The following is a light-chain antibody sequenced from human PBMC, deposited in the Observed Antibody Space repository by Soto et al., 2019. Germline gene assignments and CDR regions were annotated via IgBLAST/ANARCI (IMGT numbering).Light chain of an antibody. CDR2: EVS. V-gene: IGKV1-5*03. Sequence: DIQMTQSPSTLSASVGDRVTISCRASQSVNKWLAWYQQKPGKAPKLLIYEVSTLDSGVPSRFSGIASGTEFTLTITSLQPDDFAPYYCQHYSGDRTTFGQGTKVEI. CDR3: QHYSGDRTT. J-gene: IGKJ1*01. CDR1: QSVNKW.